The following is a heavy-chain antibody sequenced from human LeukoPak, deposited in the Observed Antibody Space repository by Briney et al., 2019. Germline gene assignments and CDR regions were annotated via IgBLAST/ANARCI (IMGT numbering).Heavy chain of an antibody. Sequence: GGSLRLSCAVSGFTFDDYAMHWVRQAPGKGLEWVSLISGDGGNTYYTDSVKGRFTISRDNSKNSLYLQMNSLRTEDTAFYYCATDLSPASGWYGYVAYWGQGTLVTVSS. CDR1: GFTFDDYA. V-gene: IGHV3-43*02. CDR2: ISGDGGNT. CDR3: ATDLSPASGWYGYVAY. D-gene: IGHD6-19*01. J-gene: IGHJ4*02.